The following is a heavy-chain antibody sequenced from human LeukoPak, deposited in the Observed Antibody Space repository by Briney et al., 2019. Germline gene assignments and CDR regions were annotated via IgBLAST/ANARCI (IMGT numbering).Heavy chain of an antibody. J-gene: IGHJ6*02. Sequence: SETLSLTCTVSGGSISSYYWSWIRQPPGKGLEWIGYIYYSGSTSYNPSLKGRVATSVDTSKNQFSLKLSSVTAADTAVYSCAGLGYCSSTKCYAGFYYGLDVWGQGTTVTVSS. V-gene: IGHV4-59*01. D-gene: IGHD2-2*01. CDR3: AGLGYCSSTKCYAGFYYGLDV. CDR1: GGSISSYY. CDR2: IYYSGST.